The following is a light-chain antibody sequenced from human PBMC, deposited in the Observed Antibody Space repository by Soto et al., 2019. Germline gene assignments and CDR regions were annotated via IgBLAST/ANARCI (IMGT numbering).Light chain of an antibody. V-gene: IGKV3-15*01. Sequence: EIVRTQSPATRSVSPGERATLSCRASQSVSSNLAWYQQKPGQDPRIXIYGASTRATGIPARFSGSGSGTEFNLTISRLQSDEFATYDCQQLNSYSRTFGQGTKVDIK. CDR3: QQLNSYSRT. CDR2: GAS. CDR1: QSVSSN. J-gene: IGKJ1*01.